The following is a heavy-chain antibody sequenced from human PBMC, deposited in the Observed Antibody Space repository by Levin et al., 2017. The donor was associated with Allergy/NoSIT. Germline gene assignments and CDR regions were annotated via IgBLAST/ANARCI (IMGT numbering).Heavy chain of an antibody. V-gene: IGHV5-51*01. D-gene: IGHD6-13*01. CDR2: IYPGDSDT. J-gene: IGHJ3*02. CDR3: ARGRKSGYSSSWALDAFDI. Sequence: GESLKISCKGSGYSFTSYWIGWVRQMPGKGLEWMGIIYPGDSDTRYSPSFQGQVTISADKSISTAYLQWSSLKASDTAMYYCARGRKSGYSSSWALDAFDIWGQGTMVTVSS. CDR1: GYSFTSYW.